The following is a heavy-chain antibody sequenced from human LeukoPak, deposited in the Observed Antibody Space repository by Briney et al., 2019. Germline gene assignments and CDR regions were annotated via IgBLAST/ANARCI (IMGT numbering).Heavy chain of an antibody. V-gene: IGHV1-2*02. CDR2: INPNSGGT. CDR1: GDTFTGYY. CDR3: AREGAGSWVGAFDI. Sequence: GASVKVSCKASGDTFTGYYMHWVRQAPVQGLEWRGWINPNSGGTNYAQKFQGRVTMTRDTPISTAYMELSRLRADDTAVYYCAREGAGSWVGAFDIWGQGTMVTVSS. D-gene: IGHD2-15*01. J-gene: IGHJ3*02.